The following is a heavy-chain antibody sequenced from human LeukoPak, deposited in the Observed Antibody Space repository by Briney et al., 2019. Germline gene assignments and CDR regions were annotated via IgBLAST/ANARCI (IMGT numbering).Heavy chain of an antibody. CDR1: GYSISSGYY. CDR2: IYHSGST. D-gene: IGHD5-18*01. V-gene: IGHV4-38-2*02. J-gene: IGHJ6*03. CDR3: ARCGYIYGSLPYYYMDV. Sequence: TSETLSFTCTVSGYSISSGYYWGWIRQPPGKGLEWIGSIYHSGSTYYNPSLKSRVTISVDTSKNQFSLKLSSVTAADTAVYYCARCGYIYGSLPYYYMDVWGKGTTVIISS.